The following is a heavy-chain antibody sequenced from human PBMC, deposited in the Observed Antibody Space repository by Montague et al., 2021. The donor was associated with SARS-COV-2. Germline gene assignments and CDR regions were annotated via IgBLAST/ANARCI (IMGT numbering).Heavy chain of an antibody. Sequence: PELVKPTQTLTLTWTFSGFSLSTSGMCVSWIRQPPGKALEWLARIDWDDDKYYSTSLKTRLTISKDTSKNQVVLTMTNMDPVDTATYYCARILVAAAGSPFDPWGQGTLVTVSS. CDR3: ARILVAAAGSPFDP. V-gene: IGHV2-70*11. D-gene: IGHD6-13*01. J-gene: IGHJ5*02. CDR1: GFSLSTSGMC. CDR2: IDWDDDK.